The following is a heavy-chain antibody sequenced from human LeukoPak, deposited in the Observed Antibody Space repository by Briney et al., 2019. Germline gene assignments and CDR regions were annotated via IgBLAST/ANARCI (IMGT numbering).Heavy chain of an antibody. D-gene: IGHD3-3*01. J-gene: IGHJ4*02. Sequence: GGSLRLSRAASGSTFSSYSMNWVRQAPGKGLEWVSSISSSSSYIYYADSVKGRFTISRDNAKNSLYLQMNSLRAEDTAVYYCARDPSSDYDFWSGYYYFDCWGQGTLVTVSS. V-gene: IGHV3-21*01. CDR1: GSTFSSYS. CDR2: ISSSSSYI. CDR3: ARDPSSDYDFWSGYYYFDC.